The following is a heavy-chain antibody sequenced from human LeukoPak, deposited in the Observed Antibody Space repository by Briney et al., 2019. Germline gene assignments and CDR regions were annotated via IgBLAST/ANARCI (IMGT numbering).Heavy chain of an antibody. CDR1: GRTFSSYT. V-gene: IGHV1-69*13. CDR3: ARDPGY. J-gene: IGHJ4*02. Sequence: GASVKVSCKASGRTFSSYTISWVRQAPGQGLEWMGGIIPIFGTADYAQKFQGRVTITADESTSTAYMELSSLRSKDTAVYYCARDPGYWGQGSLVTVSS. CDR2: IIPIFGTA.